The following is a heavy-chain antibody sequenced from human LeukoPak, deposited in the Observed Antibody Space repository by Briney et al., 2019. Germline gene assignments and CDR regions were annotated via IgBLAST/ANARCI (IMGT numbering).Heavy chain of an antibody. J-gene: IGHJ4*02. V-gene: IGHV3-23*01. CDR1: GFTFSSYA. CDR3: VKDHGWLLYS. CDR2: ISDSGGST. D-gene: IGHD3-9*01. Sequence: GGSLRLSCAASGFTFSSYAMSWVRQAPGKGLEWVSTISDSGGSTYYADSLKGRFTISRDNSKNTLYLQMNSLRADDTAVYYCVKDHGWLLYSWGQGTLVTVSS.